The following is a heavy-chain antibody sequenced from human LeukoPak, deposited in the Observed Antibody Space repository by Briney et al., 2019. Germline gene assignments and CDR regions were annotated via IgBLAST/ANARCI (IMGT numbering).Heavy chain of an antibody. Sequence: PGGSLRLSCAASGFTFSSYGMHWVRQAPGKGLEWVAFIRYDGSNKYYADSVKGRFTISRDNSKNTLYLQMNSLRAEDTAVYYCAKDLYYYDSSGIYLDYWGQGTLVTVSS. CDR3: AKDLYYYDSSGIYLDY. V-gene: IGHV3-30*02. CDR2: IRYDGSNK. CDR1: GFTFSSYG. D-gene: IGHD3-22*01. J-gene: IGHJ4*02.